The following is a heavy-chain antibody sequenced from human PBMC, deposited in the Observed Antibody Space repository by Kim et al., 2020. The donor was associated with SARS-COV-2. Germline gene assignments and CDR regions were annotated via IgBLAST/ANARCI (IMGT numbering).Heavy chain of an antibody. CDR3: AREITIFGVVEFDP. Sequence: NPTLKSRVTISVETSKNQFSLKLSSVTAADTAVYYCAREITIFGVVEFDPWGQGTLVTVSS. V-gene: IGHV4-34*01. J-gene: IGHJ5*02. D-gene: IGHD3-3*01.